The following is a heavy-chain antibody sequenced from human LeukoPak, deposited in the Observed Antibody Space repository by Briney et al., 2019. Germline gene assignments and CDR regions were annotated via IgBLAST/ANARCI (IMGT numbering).Heavy chain of an antibody. J-gene: IGHJ6*02. V-gene: IGHV3-11*01. CDR1: GFTFSDYY. CDR2: ITIGVGAG. CDR3: ARGHYDMDV. Sequence: LSFAXAGFTFSDYYMTWSRRTPEKGVGWISRITIGVGAGYYSDSVKGRFAISRDDAKNSLYLQMNSLTVEDTAVYYCARGHYDMDVWGQGTTVTVSS.